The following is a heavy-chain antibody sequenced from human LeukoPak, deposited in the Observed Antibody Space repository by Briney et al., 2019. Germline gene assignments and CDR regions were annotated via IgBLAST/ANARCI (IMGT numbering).Heavy chain of an antibody. CDR3: ARSQGSGSYYKAGDYYYYGMDV. CDR2: IIPIFGTA. CDR1: GGTFSSYA. Sequence: SVKVSCKASGGTFSSYAISWVRQAPGQGLEWMGGIIPIFGTANYAQKFQGRVTITADESTSTAYMELSSLRSEDTAVYYCARSQGSGSYYKAGDYYYYGMDVWAKGPRSPSPQ. J-gene: IGHJ6*04. D-gene: IGHD3-10*01. V-gene: IGHV1-69*13.